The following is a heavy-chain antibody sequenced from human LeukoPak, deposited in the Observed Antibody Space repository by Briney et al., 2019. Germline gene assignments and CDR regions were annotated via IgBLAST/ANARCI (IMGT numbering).Heavy chain of an antibody. CDR2: IYYSGST. J-gene: IGHJ6*02. V-gene: IGHV4-31*03. D-gene: IGHD4-17*01. CDR3: ARGRSDYPGDYVHYYYGIDV. CDR1: AVSISSGGSY. Sequence: SSETLSLTCTVSAVSISSGGSYWTWIRQHPGKGLEWIGYIYYSGSTYYNPSLKSRVTISVDTSKSQFSLKLSSVTAADTALYYCARGRSDYPGDYVHYYYGIDVWGQGTTVTVSS.